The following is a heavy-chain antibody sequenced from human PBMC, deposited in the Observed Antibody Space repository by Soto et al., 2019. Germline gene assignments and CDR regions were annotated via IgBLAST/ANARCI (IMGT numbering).Heavy chain of an antibody. V-gene: IGHV3-7*05. CDR2: IKQDGSEK. D-gene: IGHD5-18*01. J-gene: IGHJ6*02. Sequence: GGSLRLSCAASGFTFSSYWMSWVRQAPGKGLEWVANIKQDGSEKYYVDSVKGRFTISRDNAKNSLYLQMNSLRAEDTAVYYCARDRGLAMVTPYYYYYGMDVWGQGTTVTVSS. CDR1: GFTFSSYW. CDR3: ARDRGLAMVTPYYYYYGMDV.